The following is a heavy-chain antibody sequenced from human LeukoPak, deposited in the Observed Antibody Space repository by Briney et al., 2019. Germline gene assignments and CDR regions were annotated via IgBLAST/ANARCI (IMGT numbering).Heavy chain of an antibody. Sequence: GGSLRLSCAASGFTFSSYGMHWVRQAPGKGLEWVAVIWYDGSNKYYADSVKGRFTISRDNSKNTLYLQMNSLRAEDTAVYYCARGHYYDSSGYPPLDYWGQGSLVTVSS. D-gene: IGHD3-22*01. CDR1: GFTFSSYG. CDR2: IWYDGSNK. J-gene: IGHJ4*02. V-gene: IGHV3-33*01. CDR3: ARGHYYDSSGYPPLDY.